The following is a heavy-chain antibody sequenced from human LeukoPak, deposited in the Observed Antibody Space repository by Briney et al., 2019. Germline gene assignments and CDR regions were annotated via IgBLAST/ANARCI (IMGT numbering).Heavy chain of an antibody. V-gene: IGHV3-74*01. CDR1: GFTFSSYW. D-gene: IGHD5-24*01. CDR3: ARRIQGMAPYYFDY. J-gene: IGHJ4*02. Sequence: GGSLRLSCTASGFTFSSYWMHWVRQAPGKGLVWVSRINSDGGSTSYADSVKGRFTISRDNAKNTLCLQMNSLRAEDTAVYYCARRIQGMAPYYFDYWGQGTLVTVSS. CDR2: INSDGGST.